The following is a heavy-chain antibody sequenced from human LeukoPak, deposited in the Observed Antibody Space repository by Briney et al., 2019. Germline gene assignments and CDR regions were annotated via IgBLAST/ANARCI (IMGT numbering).Heavy chain of an antibody. Sequence: PPETLSLTCTVSGGSISSISYYWGWIRQPPGKGLEWIGSIYYSGTTYYNPSLKSRVTISVDTSKNQFSLKLRSVIAADTAVYYCASLVGEYCNGGSCSSGYFDYWGQGTLVTVSS. J-gene: IGHJ4*02. CDR3: ASLVGEYCNGGSCSSGYFDY. CDR2: IYYSGTT. D-gene: IGHD2-15*01. CDR1: GGSISSISYY. V-gene: IGHV4-39*01.